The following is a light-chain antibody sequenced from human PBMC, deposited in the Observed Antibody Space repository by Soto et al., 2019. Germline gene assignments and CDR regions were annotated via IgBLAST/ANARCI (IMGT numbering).Light chain of an antibody. CDR2: AAS. CDR1: QSISNY. Sequence: DIQMTQSPSSLSASVGDRVTIICRASQSISNYLNWYQQKPGKAPKLLIYAASSLQSGVPSRFSGSGSVTDFTLTISSLQPEDFATYYCQQSYTTPLTFGGGTKVEIK. V-gene: IGKV1-39*01. J-gene: IGKJ4*01. CDR3: QQSYTTPLT.